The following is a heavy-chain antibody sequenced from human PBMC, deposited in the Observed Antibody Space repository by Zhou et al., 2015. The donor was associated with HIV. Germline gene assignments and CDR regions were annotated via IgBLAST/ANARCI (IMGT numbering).Heavy chain of an antibody. CDR2: INPNSGGT. V-gene: IGHV1-2*02. Sequence: QVQVVQSGAEVKKPGASVKVSCKASGYTFTGHYMHWVRQAPGQGLEWMGWINPNSGGTKYAQKFQGRVTMTRDTSINTAYMELSRLGSDDTAVYYCARLWDYYDSGSWRDYWGQGNPGHRLL. CDR3: ARLWDYYDSGSWRDY. J-gene: IGHJ4*02. CDR1: GYTFTGHY. D-gene: IGHD3-10*01.